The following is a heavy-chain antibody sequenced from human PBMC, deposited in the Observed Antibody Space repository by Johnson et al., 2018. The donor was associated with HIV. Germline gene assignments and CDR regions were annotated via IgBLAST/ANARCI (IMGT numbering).Heavy chain of an antibody. CDR1: GFIFNDYY. V-gene: IGHV3-11*04. CDR2: ISTSGGTL. CDR3: AKVYCGGDCSFGGAAFNI. J-gene: IGHJ3*02. D-gene: IGHD2-21*02. Sequence: VQLVESGGGLVKAGGSLRLSCAASGFIFNDYYMSWIRQAPGKGLELLSYISTSGGTLYYADSVKDRFTIFRDNAKSSLYLQMNSLRAEDTAVYYCAKVYCGGDCSFGGAAFNIWGQGTMVTVSS.